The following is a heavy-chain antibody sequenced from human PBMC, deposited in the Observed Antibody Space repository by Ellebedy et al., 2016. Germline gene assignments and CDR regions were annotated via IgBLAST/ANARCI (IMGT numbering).Heavy chain of an antibody. CDR1: GITFSSYA. CDR2: ISGSGGST. V-gene: IGHV3-23*01. D-gene: IGHD6-19*01. Sequence: GESLKISXAASGITFSSYAMSWVRQAAGKGLEWVSGISGSGGSTYYADSVKGRFTISRDNSKNTLYLQMNSLRAEDTAVYYCAKERLGSSGWYYFDYWGQGTLVTVSS. J-gene: IGHJ4*02. CDR3: AKERLGSSGWYYFDY.